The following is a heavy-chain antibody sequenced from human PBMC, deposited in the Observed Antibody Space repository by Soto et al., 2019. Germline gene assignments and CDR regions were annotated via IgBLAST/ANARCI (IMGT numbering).Heavy chain of an antibody. V-gene: IGHV4-31*03. Sequence: PSETLSLTCTVSGGSISSGGYYWSWIRQHPGKGLEWIGYIYYSGSTYYNPSLKSRVTISVDTSKNQFSLKLSSVTAADTAVYYCARDRGYYYDSSGYHRVSYYAFDIWGQGTMATVSS. J-gene: IGHJ3*02. CDR3: ARDRGYYYDSSGYHRVSYYAFDI. D-gene: IGHD3-22*01. CDR1: GGSISSGGYY. CDR2: IYYSGST.